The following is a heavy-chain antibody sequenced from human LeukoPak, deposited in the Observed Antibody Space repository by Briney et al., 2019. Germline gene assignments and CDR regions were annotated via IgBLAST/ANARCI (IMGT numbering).Heavy chain of an antibody. Sequence: GESLKISCKGSGYSFTSYWISWVRQMPGKGLEWMGRIDPSDSYTNYSPSFQGHVTISADKSISTAYLQWSSLKASGTAMYYCARSGGDCSGGSCYNGQSLDYWGQGTLVTVSS. D-gene: IGHD2-15*01. J-gene: IGHJ4*02. CDR3: ARSGGDCSGGSCYNGQSLDY. CDR2: IDPSDSYT. V-gene: IGHV5-10-1*01. CDR1: GYSFTSYW.